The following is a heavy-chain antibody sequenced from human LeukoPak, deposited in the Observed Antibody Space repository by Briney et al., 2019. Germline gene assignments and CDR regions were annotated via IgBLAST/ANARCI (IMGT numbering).Heavy chain of an antibody. CDR2: IHYSGST. Sequence: SETLSLTCTVSGGSISSYYWSWLLQPPGKGLEWIGDIHYSGSTNYNPSLKSRFTISVDTCKNQFCLKLSSVTAADTAVYYCARHRTSGVGATSWFDPWGQGTLVTVSS. CDR1: GGSISSYY. CDR3: ARHRTSGVGATSWFDP. V-gene: IGHV4-59*08. D-gene: IGHD1-26*01. J-gene: IGHJ5*02.